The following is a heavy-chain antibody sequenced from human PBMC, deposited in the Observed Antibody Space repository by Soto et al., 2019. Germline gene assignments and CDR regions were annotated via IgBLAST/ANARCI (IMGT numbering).Heavy chain of an antibody. CDR1: GFIFTNAW. V-gene: IGHV3-15*07. Sequence: GGSLRLSCAASGFIFTNAWMTWVRQAPGKGLEWVGHIKNKDDGGTTDYAAPVKGRFTISRDDSKNTLFLHMNSLKTEDTAVYFCTYYGMDVWGQGTTVTVSS. CDR3: TYYGMDV. CDR2: IKNKDDGGTT. J-gene: IGHJ6*02.